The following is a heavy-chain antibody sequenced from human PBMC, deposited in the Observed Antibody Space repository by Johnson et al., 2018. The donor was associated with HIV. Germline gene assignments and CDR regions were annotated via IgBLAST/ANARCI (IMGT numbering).Heavy chain of an antibody. J-gene: IGHJ3*02. CDR1: GFTLSSSG. D-gene: IGHD4-17*01. Sequence: QVQLVESGGGVVQPGGSLRLSCATSGFTLSSSGMHWVRQAPGKGLEWVSGINWNGGSTGYADSVKGRFTISRDNAKNSLYLQMNSLRAEDTAVYYCAKMVHGEPPWAFDIWGQGTMVTVSS. CDR2: INWNGGST. CDR3: AKMVHGEPPWAFDI. V-gene: IGHV3-NL1*01.